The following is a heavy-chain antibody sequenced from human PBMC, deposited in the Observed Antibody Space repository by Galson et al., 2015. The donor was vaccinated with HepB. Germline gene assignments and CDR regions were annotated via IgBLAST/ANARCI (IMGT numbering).Heavy chain of an antibody. CDR3: ARVQRGGLEEYFQH. CDR1: GFTFSSYW. CDR2: INSDGSST. J-gene: IGHJ1*01. Sequence: SLRLSCAASGFTFSSYWMHWVRQAPGKGLVWVSRINSDGSSTSYADSVKGRFTISRDNAKNTLYLQMNSLRAEDTAVYYCARVQRGGLEEYFQHWGQGTLVTVSS. V-gene: IGHV3-74*01. D-gene: IGHD2-15*01.